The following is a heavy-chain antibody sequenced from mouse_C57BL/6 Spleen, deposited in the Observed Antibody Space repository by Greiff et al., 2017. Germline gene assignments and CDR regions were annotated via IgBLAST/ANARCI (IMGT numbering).Heavy chain of an antibody. V-gene: IGHV1-5*01. J-gene: IGHJ3*01. CDR3: TGGGSKLGQGFAY. Sequence: EVQLQQSGTVLARPGASVKMSCKTSGYTFTSYWMHWVKQRPGQGLEWIGAIYPGNSDTSYNQKFKGKAKLTAVTSASTAYMELSSLTNEDSAVYYCTGGGSKLGQGFAYWGQGTLVTVSA. CDR1: GYTFTSYW. D-gene: IGHD4-1*01. CDR2: IYPGNSDT.